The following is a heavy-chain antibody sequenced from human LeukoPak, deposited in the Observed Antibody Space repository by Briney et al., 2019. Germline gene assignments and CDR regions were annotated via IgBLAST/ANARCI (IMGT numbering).Heavy chain of an antibody. CDR1: GYSISSSY. Sequence: SETLSLTCTVSGYSISSSYWSWIRQPAGKGLEWIGRFYTSGSANYNPSLKSRVSMSVDTSKNQLSLKLTSVTAADTAVYYCARGGGASPSDYWGQGILVTASS. CDR3: ARGGGASPSDY. D-gene: IGHD2-2*01. CDR2: FYTSGSA. J-gene: IGHJ4*02. V-gene: IGHV4-4*07.